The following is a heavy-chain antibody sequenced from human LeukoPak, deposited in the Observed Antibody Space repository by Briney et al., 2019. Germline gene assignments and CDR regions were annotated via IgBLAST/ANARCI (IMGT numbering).Heavy chain of an antibody. D-gene: IGHD2-8*01. V-gene: IGHV1-2*02. CDR2: INPNSGGT. Sequence: GASVKVPCKASGYTFTGYYMHWVRQAPGQGLEWMGWINPNSGGTNYAQKFQGRVTMTRDTSISTAYMELSRLRSDDTAVYYCARVHCTNGVCYPYFDYWGQGTLVTVSS. CDR3: ARVHCTNGVCYPYFDY. J-gene: IGHJ4*02. CDR1: GYTFTGYY.